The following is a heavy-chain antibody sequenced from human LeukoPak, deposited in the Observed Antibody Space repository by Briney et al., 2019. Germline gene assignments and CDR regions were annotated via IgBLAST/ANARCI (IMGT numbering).Heavy chain of an antibody. CDR1: GYTFTSYG. Sequence: GASVKVSCKASGYTFTSYGISWVRQAPGQGLEWMGWISAYNGNTNYAQKLQGRVTMTTDTSTSTAYMELRSLGSDDTAVYYCARLSGSYPRYYFDYWGQGTLVTVSS. J-gene: IGHJ4*02. CDR2: ISAYNGNT. D-gene: IGHD3-10*01. CDR3: ARLSGSYPRYYFDY. V-gene: IGHV1-18*01.